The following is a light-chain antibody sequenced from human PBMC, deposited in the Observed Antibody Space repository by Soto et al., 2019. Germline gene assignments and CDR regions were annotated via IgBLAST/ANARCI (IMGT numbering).Light chain of an antibody. CDR2: DTS. Sequence: QTVVTQEPSLTVSPGGTVTLTCGSSTGAVTSGHYPYWFQQKPGQAPRTLIYDTSNKHSWTPARFSGSLLGGKAALTLSGAQSADEAEYYCLLSSSGAYVVFGGGTKLTVL. J-gene: IGLJ2*01. CDR3: LLSSSGAYVV. CDR1: TGAVTSGHY. V-gene: IGLV7-46*01.